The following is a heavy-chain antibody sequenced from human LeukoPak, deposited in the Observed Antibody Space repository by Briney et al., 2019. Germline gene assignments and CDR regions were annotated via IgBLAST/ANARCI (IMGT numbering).Heavy chain of an antibody. J-gene: IGHJ3*02. CDR2: IIPIFGTA. Sequence: SVKVSCKASGGTFSSYAISWVRQAPGQGLEWMGGIIPIFGTANYAQKFQGRVTITTDESTSTAYMGLSSLRSEDTAVYYCARLGGNDPSDAFDIWGQGTMVTVSS. CDR3: ARLGGNDPSDAFDI. D-gene: IGHD1-1*01. CDR1: GGTFSSYA. V-gene: IGHV1-69*05.